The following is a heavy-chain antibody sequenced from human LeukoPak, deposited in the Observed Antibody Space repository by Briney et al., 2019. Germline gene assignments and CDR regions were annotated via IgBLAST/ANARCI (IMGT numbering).Heavy chain of an antibody. J-gene: IGHJ4*02. CDR1: GFTFSSYS. CDR3: ARDLSQLPDY. V-gene: IGHV3-48*01. D-gene: IGHD2-2*01. CDR2: ISSSSSTI. Sequence: GGSLRLSCAASGFTFSSYSMNWVRQAPGKGLEWVSYISSSSSTIYYADSVKGRFTISRDNAKNSLYLQMNSLRAEDTAVYYCARDLSQLPDYWGQGTLVTVSS.